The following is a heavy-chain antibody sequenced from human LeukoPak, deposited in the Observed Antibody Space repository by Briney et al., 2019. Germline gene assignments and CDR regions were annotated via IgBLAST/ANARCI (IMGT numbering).Heavy chain of an antibody. Sequence: PSETLSLTCTVSGGSISSYYFSWIRQPPGKGLEWIGYIYYSGSTNYNPSLKSRVSMSVDTSKRQFYLNVYSVTAADTAVYYCARRFSGYDPGHWYFDLWGRGTLVTVSS. D-gene: IGHD5-12*01. V-gene: IGHV4-59*01. CDR3: ARRFSGYDPGHWYFDL. J-gene: IGHJ2*01. CDR2: IYYSGST. CDR1: GGSISSYY.